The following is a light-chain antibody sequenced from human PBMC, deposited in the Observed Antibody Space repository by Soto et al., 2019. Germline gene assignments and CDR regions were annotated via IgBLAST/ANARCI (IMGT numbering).Light chain of an antibody. V-gene: IGKV1-12*01. Sequence: DIQMTQSPSSVSAFVGDRVTITCRASQGISSWLAWYQQKPGKAPKLLIYAESNLQSGVPSRFSGSGFGTDFTLTISSLQPEDCATYYCQQSYSTPYTFGQGTKLEI. CDR3: QQSYSTPYT. J-gene: IGKJ2*01. CDR1: QGISSW. CDR2: AES.